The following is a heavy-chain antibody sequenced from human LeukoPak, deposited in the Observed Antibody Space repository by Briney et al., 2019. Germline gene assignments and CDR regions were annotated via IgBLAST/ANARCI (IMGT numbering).Heavy chain of an antibody. CDR3: AKYPPSGYSPKYFQH. J-gene: IGHJ1*01. CDR2: ISGSGGST. CDR1: GFTFSTYA. Sequence: PGGSLRLSCAASGFTFSTYAMSWVRQAPGKGLEWVSAISGSGGSTYYADSVKGRFTISRDNSKNTLYLQMNSLRAEDTAVYYCAKYPPSGYSPKYFQHWGQGTLVTVSS. D-gene: IGHD3-22*01. V-gene: IGHV3-23*01.